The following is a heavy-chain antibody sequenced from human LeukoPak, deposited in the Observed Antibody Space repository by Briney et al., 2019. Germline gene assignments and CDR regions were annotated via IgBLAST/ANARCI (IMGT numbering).Heavy chain of an antibody. CDR1: GGSISSGDYY. Sequence: SETLSLTCTVSGGSISSGDYYWSWIRQPPGKGLEWIGYIYYSGSTYYNPSLKSRVTISVDTSKNQFSLKLSSVTAADTAVYYCASFYDYVWGSYRSYFDYWGQGTLVTVSS. V-gene: IGHV4-30-4*01. J-gene: IGHJ4*02. CDR3: ASFYDYVWGSYRSYFDY. CDR2: IYYSGST. D-gene: IGHD3-16*02.